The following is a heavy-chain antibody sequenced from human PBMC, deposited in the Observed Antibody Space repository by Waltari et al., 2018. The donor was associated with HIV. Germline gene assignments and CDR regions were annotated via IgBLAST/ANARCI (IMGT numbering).Heavy chain of an antibody. Sequence: QVQLQESGPGLVKASETLSLTCTVSGGSISSYYWSWIRQPAGKGLEWIGRIDTSGSTNYNSSRKRRVTMSIDTSKNQFFLKVSSVTAADTAVYYCAREYCSSTSCSPNGRLGAFDIWGQGTMVTVSS. CDR2: IDTSGST. V-gene: IGHV4-4*07. D-gene: IGHD2-2*01. CDR1: GGSISSYY. CDR3: AREYCSSTSCSPNGRLGAFDI. J-gene: IGHJ3*02.